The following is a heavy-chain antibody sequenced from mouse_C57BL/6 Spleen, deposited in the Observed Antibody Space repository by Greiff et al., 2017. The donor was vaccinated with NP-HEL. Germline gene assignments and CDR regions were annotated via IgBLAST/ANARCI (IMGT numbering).Heavy chain of an antibody. CDR2: INYDGSST. J-gene: IGHJ4*01. CDR1: GFTFSDYY. V-gene: IGHV5-16*01. D-gene: IGHD1-1*01. CDR3: ARARLLDYAMDY. Sequence: EVQVVESEGGLVQPGSSMKLSCTASGFTFSDYYMAWVRQVPEKGLEWVANINYDGSSTYYLDSLKSRFIISRDNAKNILYLQMSSLKSEDTATYYCARARLLDYAMDYWGQGTSVTVSS.